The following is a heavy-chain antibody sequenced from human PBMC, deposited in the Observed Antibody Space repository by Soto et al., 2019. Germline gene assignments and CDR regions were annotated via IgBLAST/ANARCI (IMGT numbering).Heavy chain of an antibody. J-gene: IGHJ4*02. Sequence: DVQLLESGGGLVQPGGSLRLSCVASGFNFNKYAMIWVRQAPGKGQEWVSGITGSGSSIQYIASVKGRFTISRDNSKNTVCLQMDSLKAEDTTMYYCAKDDVSGDGLWLVSDWGQGTPVTVS. CDR1: GFNFNKYA. CDR2: ITGSGSSI. D-gene: IGHD2-21*02. CDR3: AKDDVSGDGLWLVSD. V-gene: IGHV3-23*01.